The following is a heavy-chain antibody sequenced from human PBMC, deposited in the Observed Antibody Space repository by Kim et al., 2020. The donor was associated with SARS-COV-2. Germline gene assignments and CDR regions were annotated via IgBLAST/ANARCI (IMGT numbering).Heavy chain of an antibody. V-gene: IGHV4-39*01. J-gene: IGHJ4*01. CDR1: GGSISSSSYY. CDR3: ARHTSSIFGVVIPNFD. D-gene: IGHD3-3*01. CDR2: IYYSGST. Sequence: SETLSLTCTVSGGSISSSSYYWGWIRQPPGKGLEWIGSIYYSGSTYYNPSLKSRVTISVDTSKNQFSLKLSSVTAADTAVYYCARHTSSIFGVVIPNFD.